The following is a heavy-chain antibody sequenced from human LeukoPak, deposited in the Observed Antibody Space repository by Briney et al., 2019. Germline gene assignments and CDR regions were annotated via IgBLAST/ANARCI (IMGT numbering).Heavy chain of an antibody. J-gene: IGHJ6*03. V-gene: IGHV3-7*03. CDR2: IKQDGSEK. CDR3: ARDLYSSSWYGYYYYYYYMDV. D-gene: IGHD6-13*01. CDR1: GFTFSSYW. Sequence: GGSLRLSCAASGFTFSSYWMSWVRQAPGKGLEWVANIKQDGSEKYYVDSVKGRFTISRDNAKNSLYLQMNSLRAEDTALYYCARDLYSSSWYGYYYYYYYMDVWGKGTTVTISS.